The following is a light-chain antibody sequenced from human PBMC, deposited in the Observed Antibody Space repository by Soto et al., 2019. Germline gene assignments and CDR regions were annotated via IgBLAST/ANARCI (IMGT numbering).Light chain of an antibody. CDR1: SSNIGRNS. CDR3: AAWDDSLSGVV. CDR2: RNN. Sequence: QSVLTQPPSASGTPGQRVTISCSGGSSNIGRNSVYWYQQVPGTAPKLLIFRNNQRPSGVPDRFSGSKSDTAASLAISGLRSEDEADYYCAAWDDSLSGVVFGGGTKVTVL. J-gene: IGLJ2*01. V-gene: IGLV1-47*01.